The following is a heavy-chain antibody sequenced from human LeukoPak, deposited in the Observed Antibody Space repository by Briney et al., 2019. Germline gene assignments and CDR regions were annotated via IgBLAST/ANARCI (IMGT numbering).Heavy chain of an antibody. D-gene: IGHD3-10*01. V-gene: IGHV3-30*03. J-gene: IGHJ1*01. CDR3: ARDLSRGSGTWEYLQH. CDR1: GFTFSSYG. CDR2: ISYDGSDK. Sequence: PGRSLRLSCAASGFTFSSYGMHWVRQAPGKGLEWVAVISYDGSDKFSADSVKGRFTISRDNSKNTLYLQMNSLRVEDTAVYYCARDLSRGSGTWEYLQHWGQGTLVTGSS.